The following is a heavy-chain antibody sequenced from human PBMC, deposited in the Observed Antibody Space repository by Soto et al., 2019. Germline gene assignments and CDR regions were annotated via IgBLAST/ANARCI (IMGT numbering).Heavy chain of an antibody. V-gene: IGHV2-70*04. D-gene: IGHD1-1*01. CDR3: AKTGTDGSWFDP. CDR2: IDWDDDK. CDR1: GFSLSSSGMR. Sequence: SGPTLVNPTQTLRLTCTFSGFSLSSSGMRVSWIRQPPGKALEWLARIDWDDDKYYSTSLRTRLTISKDTSKNQVVLTMTNMDPVDTATYYCAKTGTDGSWFDPWGQGTLVTVSS. J-gene: IGHJ5*02.